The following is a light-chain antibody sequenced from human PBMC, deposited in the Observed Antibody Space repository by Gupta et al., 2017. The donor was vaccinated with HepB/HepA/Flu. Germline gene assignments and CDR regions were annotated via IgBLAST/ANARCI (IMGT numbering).Light chain of an antibody. Sequence: VLMKSPGTLSLPPGERATPTRRASQTVSNSYVPWYRQAPGQAPRLLISGASSRATGIPDRFSGSGPGTDFTLTISRLEPEDFAMYYCQQYGSSPLTFGGGIKVEI. CDR3: QQYGSSPLT. J-gene: IGKJ4*01. CDR1: QTVSNSY. V-gene: IGKV3-20*01. CDR2: GAS.